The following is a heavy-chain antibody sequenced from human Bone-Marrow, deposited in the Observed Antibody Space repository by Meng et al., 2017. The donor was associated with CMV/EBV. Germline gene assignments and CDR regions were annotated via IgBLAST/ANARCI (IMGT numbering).Heavy chain of an antibody. CDR2: IIPIFGTA. D-gene: IGHD6-13*01. J-gene: IGHJ5*02. CDR3: ARALIGGAAAGSRS. V-gene: IGHV1-69*05. Sequence: SVKVSCKASGYTFNSYGLSWVRQAPGQGLEWMGGIIPIFGTANYAQKFQGRVTITTDESTSTAYMELSSLRSDDTAVYYCARALIGGAAAGSRSWGQGTLVTVSS. CDR1: GYTFNSYG.